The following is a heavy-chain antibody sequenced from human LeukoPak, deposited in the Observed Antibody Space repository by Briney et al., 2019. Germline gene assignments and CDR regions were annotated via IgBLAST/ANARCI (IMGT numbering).Heavy chain of an antibody. CDR3: ARDLDIVATIYLFDY. CDR2: INPNSGGT. V-gene: IGHV1-2*02. D-gene: IGHD5-12*01. CDR1: GYNFTGYY. J-gene: IGHJ4*02. Sequence: ASVKVSCKTSGYNFTGYYMHWVRQAPGQGLEWMGWINPNSGGTNYAQKFQGRVTMTRDTSISTAYMELSRLRSDDTAVYYCARDLDIVATIYLFDYWGQGTLVTVSS.